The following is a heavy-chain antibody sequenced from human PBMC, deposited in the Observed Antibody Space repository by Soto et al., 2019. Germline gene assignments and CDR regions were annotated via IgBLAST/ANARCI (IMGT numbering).Heavy chain of an antibody. D-gene: IGHD3-10*01. CDR2: IYPGDSDT. CDR1: EYSFTSYW. Sequence: GESLKISCKGSEYSFTSYWIGWGHQMPGKGLEWMGIIYPGDSDTRYSPSFHGQVTISADKSISTAYLQWSSLKASDTAMYYCARFYGSGSYDYYYGMDVWGQGTTVTVSS. J-gene: IGHJ6*02. CDR3: ARFYGSGSYDYYYGMDV. V-gene: IGHV5-51*07.